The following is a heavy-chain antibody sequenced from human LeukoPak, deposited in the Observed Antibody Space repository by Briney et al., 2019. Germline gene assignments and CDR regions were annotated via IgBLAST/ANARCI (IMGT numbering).Heavy chain of an antibody. CDR1: GFTFSSYG. CDR3: AKDSGYSWEEYYYYGMDV. V-gene: IGHV3-30*18. J-gene: IGHJ6*02. Sequence: GGSLRLSCAASGFTFSSYGMHWVRQAPGKGLEWVAVISYDGSNKYYADSVKGRFTISRDNSKNTLYLQMNSLRAEDTAVYYCAKDSGYSWEEYYYYGMDVWGQGTTVTVSS. D-gene: IGHD6-13*01. CDR2: ISYDGSNK.